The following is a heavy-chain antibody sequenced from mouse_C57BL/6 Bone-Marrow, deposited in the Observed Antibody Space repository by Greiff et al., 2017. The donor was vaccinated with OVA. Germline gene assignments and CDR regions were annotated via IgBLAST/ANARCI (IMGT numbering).Heavy chain of an antibody. V-gene: IGHV1-22*01. CDR2: INPNNGGT. CDR3: ARGTTVVDGTWYFDV. Sequence: VQLKESGPELVKPGASVKMSCKASGYTFTDYNMHWVKQSHGKSLEWIGYINPNNGGTSYNQKFKGKATLTVNKSSSTAYMELRSLTSEDSAVYYCARGTTVVDGTWYFDVWGTGTTVTVSS. CDR1: GYTFTDYN. J-gene: IGHJ1*03. D-gene: IGHD1-1*01.